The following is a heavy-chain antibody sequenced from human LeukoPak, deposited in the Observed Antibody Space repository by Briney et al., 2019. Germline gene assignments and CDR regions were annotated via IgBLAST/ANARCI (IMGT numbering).Heavy chain of an antibody. Sequence: ASVKASCKASGGTFSSYAISWVRQAPGQGLEWMGGIIPIFGTANYAQKFQGRVTITADESTGTAYMELSSLRSEDTAVYYCARALYSSGWYLVWFDPWGQGTLVTVSS. J-gene: IGHJ5*02. CDR2: IIPIFGTA. CDR3: ARALYSSGWYLVWFDP. CDR1: GGTFSSYA. V-gene: IGHV1-69*13. D-gene: IGHD6-19*01.